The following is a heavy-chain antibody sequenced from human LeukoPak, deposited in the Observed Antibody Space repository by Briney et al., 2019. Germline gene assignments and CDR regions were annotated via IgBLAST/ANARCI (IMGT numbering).Heavy chain of an antibody. CDR1: AFTFSNYV. Sequence: GGSLRLSCEASAFTFSNYVMHWVRQAPGKGLEWVGMISYDGNRKYYGDSVKGRFTISRDNSKNTVYVQMNGLGADDTAVYYCAKDYYGSGSYYTGMDVWGQGTTVTVSS. CDR2: ISYDGNRK. J-gene: IGHJ6*02. D-gene: IGHD3-10*01. V-gene: IGHV3-30*18. CDR3: AKDYYGSGSYYTGMDV.